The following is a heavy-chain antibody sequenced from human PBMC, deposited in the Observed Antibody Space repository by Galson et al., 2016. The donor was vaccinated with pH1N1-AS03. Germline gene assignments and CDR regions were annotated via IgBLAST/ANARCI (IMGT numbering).Heavy chain of an antibody. CDR1: GFSFSGYW. CDR3: ARDSRYCSSSDCRGGAFDI. CDR2: IKEDGSER. Sequence: SLRLSCAASGFSFSGYWMSWVRQAPGKGLQWVANIKEDGSERYYVDSVKGRFTISRDNAKNSLYLQMNSLRAEDTAMYYCARDSRYCSSSDCRGGAFDIWGQGTTVTVSS. V-gene: IGHV3-7*01. D-gene: IGHD2-2*01. J-gene: IGHJ3*02.